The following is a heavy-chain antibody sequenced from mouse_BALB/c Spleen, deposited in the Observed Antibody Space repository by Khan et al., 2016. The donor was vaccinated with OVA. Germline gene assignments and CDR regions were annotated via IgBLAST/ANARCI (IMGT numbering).Heavy chain of an antibody. CDR1: GFTFSSYA. J-gene: IGHJ4*01. Sequence: EVELVESGGGLVKPGGSLKLSCAASGFTFSSYAMSWVRRTPEKRLEWVASISSGGSTYSPDSVKGRFTISRDDARNILYLQMSGLRSEDTAMYYCTRLADYWGQGTSVTVSS. CDR2: ISSGGST. V-gene: IGHV5-6-5*01. CDR3: TRLADY.